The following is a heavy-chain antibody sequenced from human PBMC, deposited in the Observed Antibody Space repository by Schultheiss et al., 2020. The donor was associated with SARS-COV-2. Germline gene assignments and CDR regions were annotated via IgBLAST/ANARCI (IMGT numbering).Heavy chain of an antibody. CDR1: TFTFNSFA. D-gene: IGHD6-19*01. CDR3: AKDIAVAGTSWFDP. J-gene: IGHJ5*02. Sequence: GGSLRLSCAASTFTFNSFAMSWVRQAPGKGLEWVAVISYDGSNKYYADSVKGRFTISRDNSKNTLYLQMNSLRAEDTALYYCAKDIAVAGTSWFDPWGQGTLVTVSS. V-gene: IGHV3-30*07. CDR2: ISYDGSNK.